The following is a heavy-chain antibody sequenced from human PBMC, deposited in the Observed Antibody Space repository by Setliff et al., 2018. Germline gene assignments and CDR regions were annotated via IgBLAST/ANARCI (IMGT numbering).Heavy chain of an antibody. CDR3: ARHVGSRSRGYNYYYYYMDV. V-gene: IGHV4-39*01. Sequence: PSETLSLTCTVSGGSLRGNAIFWGWIRQPPGKGLEWIGGIYYTGDPYYNPSLKSRVTMSVDTSRNQLSLKLTSVTAADTAVYYCARHVGSRSRGYNYYYYYMDVWGKGTTVTVSS. J-gene: IGHJ6*03. D-gene: IGHD3-10*01. CDR2: IYYTGDP. CDR1: GGSLRGNAIF.